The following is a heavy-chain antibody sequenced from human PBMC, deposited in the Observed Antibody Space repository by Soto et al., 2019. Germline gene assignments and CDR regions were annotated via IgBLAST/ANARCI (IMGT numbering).Heavy chain of an antibody. CDR2: IYNSGNT. CDR1: GGSISDGAYY. V-gene: IGHV4-30-4*01. D-gene: IGHD2-21*01. CDR3: ASGMSGDKVDQ. J-gene: IGHJ4*02. Sequence: QVQLQESGPGLVKPSQTLSLTCTVSGGSISDGAYYWSWIRQPPGTGLEWIGHIYNSGNTYNNPSLRSRLTISLDTSKSQFSLHLKSVTAADTAVYYCASGMSGDKVDQWGQGTLVTVSS.